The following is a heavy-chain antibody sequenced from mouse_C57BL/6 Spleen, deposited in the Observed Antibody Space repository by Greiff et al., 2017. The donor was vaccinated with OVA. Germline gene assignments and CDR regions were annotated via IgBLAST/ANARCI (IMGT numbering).Heavy chain of an antibody. CDR3: ARGTTIVATNFDF. J-gene: IGHJ2*01. V-gene: IGHV1-7*01. CDR1: GYTFTSYW. D-gene: IGHD1-1*01. Sequence: VQLQQSGAELAKPGASVKLSCKASGYTFTSYWMHWVKQRPGQGLEWIGYINPSSGYTKYNQKFKDKATLTADKSSSTAYMQLSRLTYEDSAVYYCARGTTIVATNFDFWGQGTTLTVSS. CDR2: INPSSGYT.